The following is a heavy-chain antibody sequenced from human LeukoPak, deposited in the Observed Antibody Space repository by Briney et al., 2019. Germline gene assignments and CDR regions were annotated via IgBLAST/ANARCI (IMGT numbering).Heavy chain of an antibody. CDR3: ARVPYGDYYSGMDV. V-gene: IGHV1-2*02. CDR1: GYTFTGYY. CDR2: INPNSGGT. D-gene: IGHD4-17*01. Sequence: GASVKVSCKASGYTFTGYYMHWVRQAPGQGLEWMGWINPNSGGTNYAQKFQGRVTMTRDTSISTAYMELSRLRSDDTAVYCCARVPYGDYYSGMDVWGQGTTVTVSS. J-gene: IGHJ6*02.